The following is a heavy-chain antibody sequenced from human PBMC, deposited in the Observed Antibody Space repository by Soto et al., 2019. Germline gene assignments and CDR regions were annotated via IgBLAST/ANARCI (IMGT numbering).Heavy chain of an antibody. CDR1: GFTFSSYA. V-gene: IGHV3-30-3*01. CDR3: ARAGITMVRGGSGWFDP. D-gene: IGHD3-10*01. J-gene: IGHJ5*02. CDR2: ISYDGSNK. Sequence: QVQLVESGGGVVQPGRSLRLSCAASGFTFSSYAMHWVRQAPGKGLEWVAVISYDGSNKYYADSVKGRFTISRDNSKNTRYRQMTSLRAEDTAVYYCARAGITMVRGGSGWFDPWGQGTLVTVSS.